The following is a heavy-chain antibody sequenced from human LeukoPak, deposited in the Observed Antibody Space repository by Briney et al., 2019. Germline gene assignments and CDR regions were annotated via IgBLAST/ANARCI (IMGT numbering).Heavy chain of an antibody. CDR2: INNDGSST. V-gene: IGHV3-74*01. CDR3: AKDGRGYGDFHYFDY. J-gene: IGHJ4*02. D-gene: IGHD4-17*01. Sequence: GGSLRLSCAASGFTFTPYWMHWVRQAPGKGLVWVARINNDGSSTNYADSVKGRFTISRDNAKNTLYLVMNSLRVEDTAVYYCAKDGRGYGDFHYFDYWGQGTLVTVSS. CDR1: GFTFTPYW.